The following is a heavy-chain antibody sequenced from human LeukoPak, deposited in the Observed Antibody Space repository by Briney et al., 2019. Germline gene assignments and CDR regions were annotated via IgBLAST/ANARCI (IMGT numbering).Heavy chain of an antibody. CDR3: ARDTYDSSGYYYGPFDY. CDR2: INTDGSST. V-gene: IGHV3-74*01. D-gene: IGHD3-22*01. Sequence: PGGSLRLSCAASGFTFTSYWMHWVRQAPGMGLVWVSRINTDGSSTSYADSVKGRFTISRDNAKNTLYLQMNSLRAEDTAVYYCARDTYDSSGYYYGPFDYWGQGTLVTVSS. J-gene: IGHJ4*02. CDR1: GFTFTSYW.